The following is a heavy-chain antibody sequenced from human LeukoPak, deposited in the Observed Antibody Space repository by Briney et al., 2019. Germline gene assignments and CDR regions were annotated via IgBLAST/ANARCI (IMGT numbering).Heavy chain of an antibody. J-gene: IGHJ5*02. Sequence: SETLSLTCAVYGGSFSGYYWSWIRQPPGKGLEWIGEINHSGSTNYNPSLKSRVTTSVDTSKNQFSLKLSSVTADDTAVYYCARGKEEVPYYYDSSGYYQNWFDPWGQGTLVTVSS. CDR1: GGSFSGYY. CDR2: INHSGST. D-gene: IGHD3-22*01. CDR3: ARGKEEVPYYYDSSGYYQNWFDP. V-gene: IGHV4-34*01.